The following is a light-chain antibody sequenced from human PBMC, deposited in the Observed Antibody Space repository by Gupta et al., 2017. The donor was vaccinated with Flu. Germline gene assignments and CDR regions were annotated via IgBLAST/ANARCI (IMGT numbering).Light chain of an antibody. V-gene: IGKV1-6*01. CDR3: LQDDNYPLT. Sequence: AIQMTQSPSSLSASVGDRVTITCRASQGIRNELGWYQQKPGKAPKLLIYAASSVQSGVASRFSGSGSGTDFTLTISRLQPEDFANYYCLQDDNYPLTFGQGTKLEIK. J-gene: IGKJ2*01. CDR1: QGIRNE. CDR2: AAS.